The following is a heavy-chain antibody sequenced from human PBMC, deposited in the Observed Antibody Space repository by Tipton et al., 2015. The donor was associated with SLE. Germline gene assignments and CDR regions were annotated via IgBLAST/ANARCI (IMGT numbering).Heavy chain of an antibody. D-gene: IGHD3-3*01. CDR1: GGSISSGDDY. Sequence: LRLSCTVSGGSISSGDDYWGWIRQPPGKGLEWIGSIYYSGATYYKLSLKSRVTMSVDTSKNQFSLKLSSVTASDTAVYYCASHIYDFWSDARYFDLWGCGTLVTVPS. CDR3: ASHIYDFWSDARYFDL. CDR2: IYYSGAT. J-gene: IGHJ2*01. V-gene: IGHV4-39*01.